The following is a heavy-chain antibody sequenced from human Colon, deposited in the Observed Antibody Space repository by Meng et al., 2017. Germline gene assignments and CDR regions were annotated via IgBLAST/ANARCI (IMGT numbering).Heavy chain of an antibody. D-gene: IGHD2-2*01. Sequence: QASGSGLVSPSETLSLTCTVSGGSISSSRYYWGWIRQPPGKGLEWIGNIFFSGATYYNPSLKSRVTISVDTSQNQFSLRLPSVTAADTAVFYCAAVDRDSDAFDIWGQGTLVTVSS. J-gene: IGHJ3*02. CDR3: AAVDRDSDAFDI. V-gene: IGHV4-39*07. CDR2: IFFSGAT. CDR1: GGSISSSRYY.